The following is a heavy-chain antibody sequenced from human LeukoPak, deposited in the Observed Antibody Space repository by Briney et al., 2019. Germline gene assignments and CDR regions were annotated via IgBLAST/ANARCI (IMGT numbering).Heavy chain of an antibody. CDR1: GFWFSNYG. CDR2: ISGNGDDA. V-gene: IGHV3-23*01. CDR3: AKRDWPYDLDY. Sequence: GGTLRFYCAASGFWFSNYGINWVRQGPGKGLEWVSVISGNGDDAFYADSVKGRFRISRDNSKKTVYMQMSSVRADNTAVYYCAKRDWPYDLDYWGQGSLVGVPS. D-gene: IGHD3/OR15-3a*01. J-gene: IGHJ4*02.